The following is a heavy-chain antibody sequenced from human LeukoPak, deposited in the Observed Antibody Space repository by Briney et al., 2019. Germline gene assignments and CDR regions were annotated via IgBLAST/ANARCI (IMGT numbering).Heavy chain of an antibody. CDR3: ARAFGSGSEGLIPDWFDP. D-gene: IGHD3-10*01. V-gene: IGHV4-30-2*01. CDR1: GVSISSGGYS. J-gene: IGHJ5*02. CDR2: IYHSGST. Sequence: PSETLSLTFAVSGVSISSGGYSWSWIRQPPGNGLEWICYIYHSGSTYYNPSLKSRVTISVDRSKNQFSLKLSSVTAADTAVYYCARAFGSGSEGLIPDWFDPWGQGTLVTVSS.